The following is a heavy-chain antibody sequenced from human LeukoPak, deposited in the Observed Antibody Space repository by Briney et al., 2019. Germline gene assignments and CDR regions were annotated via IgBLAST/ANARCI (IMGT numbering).Heavy chain of an antibody. D-gene: IGHD3-10*01. CDR1: RGTFSSYP. CDR2: ITPIFGAA. Sequence: SVKVSCKASRGTFSSYPFTWVRQAPGQGLEWMGEITPIFGAANYAQTFQGRVTITADKSTSTAYMELSSLRSEDTAVYYCASVLLRFGEASDAFDIWGQGTMVTVSS. CDR3: ASVLLRFGEASDAFDI. V-gene: IGHV1-69*06. J-gene: IGHJ3*02.